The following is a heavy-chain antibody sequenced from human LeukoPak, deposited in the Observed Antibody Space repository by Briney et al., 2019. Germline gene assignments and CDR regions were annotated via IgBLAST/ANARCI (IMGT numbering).Heavy chain of an antibody. V-gene: IGHV4-4*02. CDR1: GGSISSSIR. CDR3: TAQGGWYIDY. CDR2: IHHEGST. J-gene: IGHJ4*02. Sequence: SGTLSLTCGVSGGSISSSIRWSWVRQPPGKGLGWIGEIHHEGSTKYSPSLKSRVTISVDKSKNQFSLKLNSMTAADTAVYYCTAQGGWYIDYWGQGTLVTVSS. D-gene: IGHD6-19*01.